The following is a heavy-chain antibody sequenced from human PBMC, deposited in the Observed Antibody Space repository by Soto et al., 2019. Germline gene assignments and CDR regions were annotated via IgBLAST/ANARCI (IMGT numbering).Heavy chain of an antibody. Sequence: GGSLRLSCAASGFTFSSYAMSWVRQAPGKGLEWVSAISGSGGSTYYADSVKGRFTISRDNSKNTLYLQMNSLRAEDTAVYYCAKDPSPISYDILPTPLLDVRGKGTTVTVSS. J-gene: IGHJ6*04. CDR3: AKDPSPISYDILPTPLLDV. D-gene: IGHD3-9*01. CDR2: ISGSGGST. CDR1: GFTFSSYA. V-gene: IGHV3-23*01.